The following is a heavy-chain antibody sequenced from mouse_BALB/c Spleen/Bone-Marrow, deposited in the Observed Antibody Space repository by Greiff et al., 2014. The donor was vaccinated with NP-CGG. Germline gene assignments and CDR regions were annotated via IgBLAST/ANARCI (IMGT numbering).Heavy chain of an antibody. CDR1: GYTFTIYW. J-gene: IGHJ4*01. CDR2: IYPGNSDT. V-gene: IGHV1-5*01. D-gene: IGHD2-3*01. CDR3: TRSMGFYYAMDY. Sequence: VQLQQSGTVLARPGASVKMSCKASGYTFTIYWMHWVKQRHGQGLEWIGAIYPGNSDTSYNQKFKGKAKLTAVTSTSTAYMELSNLTNEDSAVYYCTRSMGFYYAMDYWGQGTPVTVSS.